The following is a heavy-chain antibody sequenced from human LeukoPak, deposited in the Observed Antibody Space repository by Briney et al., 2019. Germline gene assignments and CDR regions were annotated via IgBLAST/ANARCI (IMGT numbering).Heavy chain of an antibody. Sequence: PGGSLRLSCAASGFTFSSYAVSWVRHAGGKGLEWVSAISGGGGSTYYADSVKGRFTISRDNSKTTLYLQMNSLRAEDTAVYYCAKDPDIVVVVAAWYNWFDPWGQGTLVTVSS. D-gene: IGHD2-15*01. V-gene: IGHV3-23*01. CDR2: ISGGGGST. J-gene: IGHJ5*02. CDR3: AKDPDIVVVVAAWYNWFDP. CDR1: GFTFSSYA.